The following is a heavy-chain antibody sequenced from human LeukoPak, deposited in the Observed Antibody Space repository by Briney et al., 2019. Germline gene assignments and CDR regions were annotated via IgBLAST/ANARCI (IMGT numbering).Heavy chain of an antibody. CDR3: AKDSARGFWSGYLDY. V-gene: IGHV3-30-3*01. D-gene: IGHD3-3*01. CDR2: ISYDGSNK. CDR1: GFTFSSYA. Sequence: GGSLRLSCAASGFTFSSYAMHWVRQAPGKGLEWVAVISYDGSNKYYADSVKGRFTISRDNSKNTLYLQMNSLRGEDTAVYYCAKDSARGFWSGYLDYWGQGSLVTVSS. J-gene: IGHJ4*02.